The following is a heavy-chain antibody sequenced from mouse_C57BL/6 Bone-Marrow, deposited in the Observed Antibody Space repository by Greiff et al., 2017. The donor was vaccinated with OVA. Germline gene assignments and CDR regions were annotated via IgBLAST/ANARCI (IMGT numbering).Heavy chain of an antibody. Sequence: QVQLQQSGAELARPGASVKLSCKASGYTFTSYGISWVKQRTGQGLEWIGEIYPRSGNTYYNEKFKGKATLTADKSSSTAYMELRSLTSEDSAVYFCAREEILLWYFDVWGTGTTVTVAS. V-gene: IGHV1-81*01. D-gene: IGHD1-1*01. CDR1: GYTFTSYG. CDR3: AREEILLWYFDV. J-gene: IGHJ1*03. CDR2: IYPRSGNT.